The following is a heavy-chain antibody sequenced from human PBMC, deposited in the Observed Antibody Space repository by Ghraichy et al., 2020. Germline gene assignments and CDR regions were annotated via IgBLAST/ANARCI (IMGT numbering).Heavy chain of an antibody. CDR1: GFSFSTYN. CDR2: ISSSSSYI. CDR3: ARDRGSGWLGAEYFQH. D-gene: IGHD6-19*01. J-gene: IGHJ1*01. Sequence: GGSLRLSCAASGFSFSTYNMNWVRQAPGEGLEWVSSISSSSSYIYYADSVKGRFTISRDNAKNSLYLQMSSLRAEDTAVNYCARDRGSGWLGAEYFQHWGQGTLVTVSS. V-gene: IGHV3-21*01.